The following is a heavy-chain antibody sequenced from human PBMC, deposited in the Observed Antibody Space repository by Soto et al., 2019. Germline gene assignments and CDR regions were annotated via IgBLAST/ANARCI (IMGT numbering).Heavy chain of an antibody. V-gene: IGHV3-23*01. CDR1: GFTFSSYA. Sequence: GGSLRLSCAASGFTFSSYAMSWVRQAPGKGPEWVSAISGSGGSTYYADSVKGRFTISRDNSKNTLYLQMNSLRAEDTAVYYCAKSTSGYYQYFDYWGQGTLVTVSS. CDR3: AKSTSGYYQYFDY. CDR2: ISGSGGST. D-gene: IGHD3-22*01. J-gene: IGHJ4*02.